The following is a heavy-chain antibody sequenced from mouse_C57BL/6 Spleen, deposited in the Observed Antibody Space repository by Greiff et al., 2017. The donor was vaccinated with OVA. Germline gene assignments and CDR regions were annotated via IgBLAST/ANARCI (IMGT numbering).Heavy chain of an antibody. D-gene: IGHD2-3*01. CDR3: ARDDGYYGFFAY. Sequence: QVQLQQSGAELVKPGASVKISCKASGYTFTDYYINWVKQRPGQGLEWIGKIGPGSGSTYYNEKFKGKDTLTADKSSSTAYMQLSRLTSEDSAVYFCARDDGYYGFFAYWGQGTLVTVSA. CDR1: GYTFTDYY. CDR2: IGPGSGST. V-gene: IGHV1-77*01. J-gene: IGHJ3*01.